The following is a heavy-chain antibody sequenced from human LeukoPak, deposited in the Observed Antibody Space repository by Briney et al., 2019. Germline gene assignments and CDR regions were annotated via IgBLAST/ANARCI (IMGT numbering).Heavy chain of an antibody. D-gene: IGHD1-26*01. J-gene: IGHJ4*02. CDR3: ATFPSGSYSAY. V-gene: IGHV3-73*01. CDR2: IRSQADSYAT. CDR1: GFTFSGSG. Sequence: QAGGSLRLSCAASGFTFSGSGMHWVRQAPGKGLEWVGHIRSQADSYATVYGASVKGRFTITRDDSENTAYLQMNSLKTEDTAVYYCATFPSGSYSAYWGQGTLVTVSS.